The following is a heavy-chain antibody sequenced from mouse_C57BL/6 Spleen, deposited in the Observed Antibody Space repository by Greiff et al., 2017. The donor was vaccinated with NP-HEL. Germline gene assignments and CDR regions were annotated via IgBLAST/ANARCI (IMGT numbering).Heavy chain of an antibody. D-gene: IGHD4-1*02. CDR1: GYTFTDYN. Sequence: EVQLQQSGPELVKPGASVKMSCKASGYTFTDYNMHWVKQSHGKSLEWIGYINPNNGGTSYNQKFKGKATLTVNKSSSTAYMELRSLTSEDSAVDYCARGGPTGTRFAYWGQGTLVTVSA. J-gene: IGHJ3*01. V-gene: IGHV1-22*01. CDR3: ARGGPTGTRFAY. CDR2: INPNNGGT.